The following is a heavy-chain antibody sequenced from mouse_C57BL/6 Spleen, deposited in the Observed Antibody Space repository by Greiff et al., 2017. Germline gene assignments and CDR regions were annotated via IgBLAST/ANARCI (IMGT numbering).Heavy chain of an antibody. J-gene: IGHJ3*01. CDR3: ARPLYDGYSSWFAY. CDR2: IWRDGST. D-gene: IGHD2-3*01. V-gene: IGHV2-6*03. Sequence: VKLVESGPGLVAPSQSLSITCTVSGFSLTSYGVHWVRQPPGKGLEWLVVIWRDGSTTYNSALKSRLSISKDNSKSQVFLKMNSLQTDDTAMYYCARPLYDGYSSWFAYWGQGTLVTVSA. CDR1: GFSLTSYG.